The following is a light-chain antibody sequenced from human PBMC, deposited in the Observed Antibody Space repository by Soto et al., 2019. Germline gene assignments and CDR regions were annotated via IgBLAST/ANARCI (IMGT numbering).Light chain of an antibody. CDR3: QHYLTTAT. J-gene: IGKJ1*01. V-gene: IGKV4-1*01. CDR1: QSVLYSSNNKNY. CDR2: WSS. Sequence: DIVMTQSPDSLAVSLGERATINCKSSQSVLYSSNNKNYLAWYQHKPGQPTKLLIYWSSTRESGVPDRFSGSWSGTDFTLTISSLQAEDVAVYYCQHYLTTATFGQGTKVEI.